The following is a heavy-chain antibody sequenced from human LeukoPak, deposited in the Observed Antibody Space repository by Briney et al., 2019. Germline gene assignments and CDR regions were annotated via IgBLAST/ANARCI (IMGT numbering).Heavy chain of an antibody. Sequence: GGSLRLPCAASGFTFSNSWMSWVRQPPGKGLEWVANIKQDGSEKYYVGSVKGRFTISRDNAKNSLYLQMNSLRAEDTAVYFCARVVPPLYYFDYWGQGTLVTVSS. D-gene: IGHD3-10*01. CDR3: ARVVPPLYYFDY. V-gene: IGHV3-7*01. CDR2: IKQDGSEK. CDR1: GFTFSNSW. J-gene: IGHJ4*02.